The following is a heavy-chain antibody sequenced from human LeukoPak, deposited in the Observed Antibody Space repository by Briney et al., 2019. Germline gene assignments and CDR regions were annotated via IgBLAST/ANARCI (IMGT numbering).Heavy chain of an antibody. CDR3: ARDRLGDYETYAFDI. J-gene: IGHJ3*02. V-gene: IGHV3-69-1*02. Sequence: GGSLRLSCAASGFTFSDYYMSWIRQAPGQGLEWVSYISSGSTIYYADSVKGRFTISRDNAKNSLYLQMNSLRAEDTAVYYRARDRLGDYETYAFDIWGQGTMVTVSS. D-gene: IGHD4-17*01. CDR1: GFTFSDYY. CDR2: ISSGSTI.